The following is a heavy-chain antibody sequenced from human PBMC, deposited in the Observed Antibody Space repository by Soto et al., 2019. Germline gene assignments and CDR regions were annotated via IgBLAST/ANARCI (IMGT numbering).Heavy chain of an antibody. CDR3: ARGGYCSSTSCHSDYYGMDV. CDR2: TRNKANSYTT. V-gene: IGHV3-72*01. CDR1: GFTSSDHY. D-gene: IGHD2-2*01. Sequence: EVQLVESGGGLVQPGGSLRLSCAASGFTSSDHYMDWVRQAPGKGLEWVGRTRNKANSYTTEYAASVKGRFTISRDDSKNSLYLQMNSLKTEDTAVYYCARGGYCSSTSCHSDYYGMDVWGQGTTVTVSS. J-gene: IGHJ6*02.